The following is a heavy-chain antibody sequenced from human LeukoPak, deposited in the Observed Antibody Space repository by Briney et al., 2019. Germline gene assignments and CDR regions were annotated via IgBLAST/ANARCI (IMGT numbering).Heavy chain of an antibody. CDR1: GGSISSYY. CDR2: IYYSGST. CDR3: ARGSNSWYRSDTGYFQH. J-gene: IGHJ1*01. D-gene: IGHD6-13*01. V-gene: IGHV4-59*12. Sequence: SETLSLTCTVSGGSISSYYWSWIRQPLGKGLEWIGYIYYSGSTNYNPSLKSRVTISVDTSKNQFSLKLSSVTAADTAVYYCARGSNSWYRSDTGYFQHWGQGTLVTVSS.